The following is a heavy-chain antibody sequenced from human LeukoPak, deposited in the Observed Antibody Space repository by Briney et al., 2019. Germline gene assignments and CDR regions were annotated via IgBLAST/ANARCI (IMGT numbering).Heavy chain of an antibody. CDR2: ISTSGSPI. CDR3: ARGWNDDY. D-gene: IGHD1-1*01. J-gene: IGHJ4*02. V-gene: IGHV3-48*01. CDR1: GFTFSDYT. Sequence: TGGSLRLSCAASGFTFSDYTMKWVRKAPGKGLEGISYISTSGSPIYYADSVKRRFTISRDNAKYSVYLQMNSLRAEDTAMYYCARGWNDDYWGQGTLVTVSS.